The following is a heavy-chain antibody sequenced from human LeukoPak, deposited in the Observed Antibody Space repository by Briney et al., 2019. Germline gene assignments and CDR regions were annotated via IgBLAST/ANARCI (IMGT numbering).Heavy chain of an antibody. Sequence: PSETLSLTCAVYRGSFSGNYWSWIRQPPGKGLEWIGEITQSGSTNYNPSLKSRVTISVDTSKNQFSLKLSSVTAADTAVYYCATQVAPGSEGDYWGQGTLVTVSS. CDR1: RGSFSGNY. D-gene: IGHD5-12*01. V-gene: IGHV4-34*01. CDR3: ATQVAPGSEGDY. CDR2: ITQSGST. J-gene: IGHJ4*02.